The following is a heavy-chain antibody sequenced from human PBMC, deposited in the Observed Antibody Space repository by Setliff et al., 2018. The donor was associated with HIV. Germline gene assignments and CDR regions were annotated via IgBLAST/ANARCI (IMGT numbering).Heavy chain of an antibody. CDR2: IYTSGST. CDR1: GGSISSGSYY. D-gene: IGHD3-10*01. Sequence: ASETLSLTCTVSGGSISSGSYYWSGIRQPAGKGLEWIGHIYTSGSTNYNPSLKSRVTISVDTSKNQFSLKLSSVTAADTAVYYCARERSALLWKNWFDPWGQGTLVTVSS. CDR3: ARERSALLWKNWFDP. V-gene: IGHV4-61*09. J-gene: IGHJ5*02.